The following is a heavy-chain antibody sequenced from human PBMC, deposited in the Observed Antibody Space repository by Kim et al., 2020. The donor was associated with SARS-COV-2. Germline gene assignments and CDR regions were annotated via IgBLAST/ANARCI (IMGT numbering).Heavy chain of an antibody. CDR3: ARDPAYYYDSSGYYYGYYYYYGMDV. Sequence: GGSLRLSCAASGFTFSSYSMNWVRQAPGKGLEWVSSISSSSSYIYYADSVKGRFTISRDNAKNSLYLQMNSLRAEDTAVYYCARDPAYYYDSSGYYYGYYYYYGMDVWGQGTTVTVSS. V-gene: IGHV3-21*01. CDR2: ISSSSSYI. CDR1: GFTFSSYS. D-gene: IGHD3-22*01. J-gene: IGHJ6*02.